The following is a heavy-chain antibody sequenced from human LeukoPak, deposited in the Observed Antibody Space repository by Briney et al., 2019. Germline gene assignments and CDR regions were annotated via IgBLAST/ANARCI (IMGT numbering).Heavy chain of an antibody. CDR3: ARGLRAQLWSEYYFDY. CDR1: GFTFSSYS. CDR2: INHSGST. J-gene: IGHJ4*02. D-gene: IGHD5-18*01. Sequence: GSLRLSCAASGFTFSSYSMNWVRQPPGKGLEWIGEINHSGSTNYNPSLKSRVTISVDTSKNQFSLKLSSVTAADTAVYYCARGLRAQLWSEYYFDYWGQGTLVTVSS. V-gene: IGHV4-34*01.